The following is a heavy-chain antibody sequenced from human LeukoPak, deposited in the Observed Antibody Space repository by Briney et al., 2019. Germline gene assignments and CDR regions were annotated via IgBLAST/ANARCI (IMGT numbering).Heavy chain of an antibody. CDR1: GFTFNNFA. Sequence: PGGSLRLSCAASGFTFNNFAMAWVRQAPGKGLEWVSGISGSGGSTYYADSVKGRFTISRDNSKNTLYLQMNSLRAEDTAVYYCAIKSGSYPFDYWGQGTLVTVSS. CDR3: AIKSGSYPFDY. D-gene: IGHD1-26*01. J-gene: IGHJ4*02. V-gene: IGHV3-23*01. CDR2: ISGSGGST.